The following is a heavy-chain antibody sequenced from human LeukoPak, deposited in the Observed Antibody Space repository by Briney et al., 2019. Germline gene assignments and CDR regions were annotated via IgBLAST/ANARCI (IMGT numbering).Heavy chain of an antibody. V-gene: IGHV3-23*01. CDR2: ISGSGGST. Sequence: GGSLRLSCAASGFTFSSYAMSWVRQAPGKGLEWVSGISGSGGSTYYADSVKGRFTISRDNAKNSLYLQMNSLRAEDTAVYYCARQVRLWFGEPRFDYWGQGTLVTVSS. CDR1: GFTFSSYA. CDR3: ARQVRLWFGEPRFDY. J-gene: IGHJ4*02. D-gene: IGHD3-10*01.